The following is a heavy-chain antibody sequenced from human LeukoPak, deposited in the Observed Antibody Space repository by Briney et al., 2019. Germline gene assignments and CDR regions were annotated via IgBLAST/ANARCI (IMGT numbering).Heavy chain of an antibody. CDR3: ARGVLAVAGTDYYGMDV. V-gene: IGHV1-8*01. CDR1: GYTFTSYD. D-gene: IGHD6-19*01. CDR2: MNPNSGNT. Sequence: ASVKVSCKASGYTFTSYDINWVRQATGQGLEWMGWMNPNSGNTGYALKFQGRVTMTRNTSISTAYMELSSLRSEDTAVYYCARGVLAVAGTDYYGMDVWGQGTTVTVSS. J-gene: IGHJ6*02.